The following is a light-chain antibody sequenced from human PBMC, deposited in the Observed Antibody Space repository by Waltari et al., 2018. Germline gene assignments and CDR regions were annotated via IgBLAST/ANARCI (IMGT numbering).Light chain of an antibody. CDR3: QTWATGIVV. CDR2: VYSNGVE. J-gene: IGLJ3*02. CDR1: SGQADYV. Sequence: VVTQSPSASASLGASVKPTCTLSSGQADYVIAWHQQQPQKSPKYLMKVYSNGVERKGDGIPDRVLGSSSGAGRYLVISGLQSDDEADYYGQTWATGIVVFGGGTKLTVL. V-gene: IGLV4-69*01.